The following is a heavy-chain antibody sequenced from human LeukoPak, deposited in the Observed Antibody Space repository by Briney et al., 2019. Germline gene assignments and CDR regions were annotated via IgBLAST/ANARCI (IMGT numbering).Heavy chain of an antibody. CDR1: GGSVSSASYY. J-gene: IGHJ4*02. CDR3: ARERSIDPRLDY. V-gene: IGHV4-31*03. CDR2: IYYSGST. Sequence: PSETLSLTCTVSGGSVSSASYYWPWIRQPPGKGLEWIGYIYYSGSTYYNPSLKSRVTISVDTSKNQFSLKLSSVTAADTAVYYCARERSIDPRLDYWGQGTLVTVSS. D-gene: IGHD3-3*02.